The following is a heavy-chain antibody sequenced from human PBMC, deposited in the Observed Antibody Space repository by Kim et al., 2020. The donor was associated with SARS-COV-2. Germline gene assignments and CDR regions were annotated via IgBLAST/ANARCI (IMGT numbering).Heavy chain of an antibody. CDR2: IYYSGST. V-gene: IGHV4-59*01. D-gene: IGHD4-17*01. J-gene: IGHJ3*02. CDR1: GGSISSYY. Sequence: SETLSLTCTVSGGSISSYYWSWIRQPPGKGLEWIGYIYYSGSTNYNPSLKSRVTISVDTSKNQFSLKLSSVTAADTAVYYCARYDYGDNGSFDAFDIWGQGTMVTVSS. CDR3: ARYDYGDNGSFDAFDI.